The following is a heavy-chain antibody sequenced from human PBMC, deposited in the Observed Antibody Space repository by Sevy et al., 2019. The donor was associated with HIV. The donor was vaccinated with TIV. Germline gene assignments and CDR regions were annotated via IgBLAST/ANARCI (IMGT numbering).Heavy chain of an antibody. CDR3: AKDPDSSGYYPDY. J-gene: IGHJ4*01. V-gene: IGHV3-23*01. CDR2: TSGSGGAT. Sequence: GGSLRLSCAASRFTFSSSAVSWVRQAPGKGLEWVSATSGSGGATYYADSVKGRFTISRDNSKNTLYLQMNSLRADDTAVYYCAKDPDSSGYYPDYWGHGTLVTVSS. D-gene: IGHD3-22*01. CDR1: RFTFSSSA.